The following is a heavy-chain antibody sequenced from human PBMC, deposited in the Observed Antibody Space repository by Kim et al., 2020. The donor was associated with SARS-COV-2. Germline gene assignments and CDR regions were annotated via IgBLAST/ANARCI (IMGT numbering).Heavy chain of an antibody. CDR1: GGSISSGSYY. Sequence: SETLSLTCTVSGGSISSGSYYWSWIRQPAGKGLEWIGRIYTSGSTNYNPSLKSRVTISVDTSKNQFSLKLSSVTAADTAVYYCARDNQGTLDYWGQGTLVTVSS. CDR2: IYTSGST. J-gene: IGHJ4*02. CDR3: ARDNQGTLDY. V-gene: IGHV4-61*02. D-gene: IGHD1-1*01.